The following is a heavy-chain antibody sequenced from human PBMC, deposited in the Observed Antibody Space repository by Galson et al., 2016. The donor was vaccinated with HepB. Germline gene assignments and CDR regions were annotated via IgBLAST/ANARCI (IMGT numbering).Heavy chain of an antibody. CDR2: IWYDGSKK. CDR3: ARDWNGPGFFDF. V-gene: IGHV3-33*01. D-gene: IGHD1-1*01. J-gene: IGHJ4*02. CDR1: GFTFSSYS. Sequence: SLRLSCAASGFTFSSYSMHWVRQAPGEGLEWVAMIWYDGSKKYYADSVKGRFTISRDNSKSTMSLQMDSLRAEDTAVYYCARDWNGPGFFDFWGQGTLVTVSS.